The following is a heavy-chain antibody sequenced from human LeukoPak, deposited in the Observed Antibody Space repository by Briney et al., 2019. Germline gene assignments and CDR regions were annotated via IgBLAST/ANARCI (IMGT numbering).Heavy chain of an antibody. Sequence: SETLSLTCTVAGGSINSSYWGWIRRPPGKGLEYIGYIYSSGSTNYSPSLKSRRTISVDTSKNQFSLKLRCVTAADTAVYYCARLTSGRSWCYFDYWGQGTLVTVSS. CDR3: ARLTSGRSWCYFDY. V-gene: IGHV4-59*01. J-gene: IGHJ4*02. CDR1: GGSINSSY. D-gene: IGHD1-26*01. CDR2: IYSSGST.